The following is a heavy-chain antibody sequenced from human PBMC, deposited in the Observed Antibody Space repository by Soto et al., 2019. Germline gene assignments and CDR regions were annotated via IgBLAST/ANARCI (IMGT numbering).Heavy chain of an antibody. CDR3: AREDCSSTSCYAFDI. D-gene: IGHD2-2*01. CDR1: GFTFSSYS. V-gene: IGHV3-21*01. Sequence: AGGSLRLSCAAPGFTFSSYSMNWVRQAPGKGLEWVSSISSSSSYIYYADSVKGRFTISGDNAKNSLYLQMNSLRAEDTAVYYCAREDCSSTSCYAFDIWGQGTMVTVSS. J-gene: IGHJ3*02. CDR2: ISSSSSYI.